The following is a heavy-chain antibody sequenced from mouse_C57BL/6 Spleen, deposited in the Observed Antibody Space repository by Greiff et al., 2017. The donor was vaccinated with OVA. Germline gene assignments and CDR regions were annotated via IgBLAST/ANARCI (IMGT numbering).Heavy chain of an antibody. CDR1: GFTFSDYG. CDR3: ARPEGYPWFAY. D-gene: IGHD2-2*01. Sequence: EVKLVESGGGLVKPGGSLKLSCAASGFTFSDYGMHWVRQAPEKGLEWVAYISSGSSTIYYADTVKGRFTISRDNAKNTLFLQMTRLRSEDTAMYYCARPEGYPWFAYWGQGTLVTVSA. CDR2: ISSGSSTI. V-gene: IGHV5-17*01. J-gene: IGHJ3*01.